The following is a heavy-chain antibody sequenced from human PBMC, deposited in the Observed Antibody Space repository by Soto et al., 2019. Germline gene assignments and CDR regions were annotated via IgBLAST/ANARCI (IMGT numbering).Heavy chain of an antibody. CDR2: ISYDGGNK. CDR3: ARDPNEYCSRTICYSWFDS. Sequence: GGSLRLSCAASGFTFSSYAIHWVRQAPGKGLEWVAVISYDGGNKYYADSVKGRFTISRDNSKNTLYLQMNSLRAEDTAVYYCARDPNEYCSRTICYSWFDSWGQGTLVTVSS. D-gene: IGHD2-2*02. J-gene: IGHJ5*01. V-gene: IGHV3-30-3*01. CDR1: GFTFSSYA.